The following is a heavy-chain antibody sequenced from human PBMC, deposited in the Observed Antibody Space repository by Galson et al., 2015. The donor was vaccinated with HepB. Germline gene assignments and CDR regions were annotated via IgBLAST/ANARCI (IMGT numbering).Heavy chain of an antibody. CDR3: ARDHVDTAWDSVGALGY. V-gene: IGHV1-69*13. J-gene: IGHJ4*02. CDR2: IIPIFGTA. Sequence: SVKVSCKASGGTFSSYAISWVRQAPGQGLEWMGGIIPIFGTANYAQKFRGRVTITADESTSTAYMELSSLRSEDTAVYYCARDHVDTAWDSVGALGYWGQGTLVTVSS. CDR1: GGTFSSYA. D-gene: IGHD5-18*01.